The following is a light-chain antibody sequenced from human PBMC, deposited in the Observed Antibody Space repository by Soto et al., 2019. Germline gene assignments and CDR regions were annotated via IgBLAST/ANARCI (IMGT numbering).Light chain of an antibody. CDR1: QSVISY. V-gene: IGKV3-11*01. Sequence: EIVLTQSPATLSLSPGERATLSCRASQSVISYLVWYQQKPGQAPRLLISDASTRATGIPARFSGSGSGTDFTLTISSLEPEDFAVYYCQQRADWPITFGQGTRLEIK. CDR2: DAS. CDR3: QQRADWPIT. J-gene: IGKJ5*01.